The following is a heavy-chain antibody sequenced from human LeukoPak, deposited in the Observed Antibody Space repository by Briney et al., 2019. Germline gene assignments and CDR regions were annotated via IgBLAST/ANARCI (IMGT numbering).Heavy chain of an antibody. CDR1: GFTFSSYS. D-gene: IGHD3-3*01. Sequence: GGSLRLSCAASGFTFSSYSMNWVRQAPGKGLEWVSSISSSSSYIYYADSVKGRFTISRDNAKNSLYLQMNSLRAEDTAVYYCARDRNYDFWSGFRTAIYYYGMDVWGQGTTVTVSS. V-gene: IGHV3-21*01. J-gene: IGHJ6*02. CDR2: ISSSSSYI. CDR3: ARDRNYDFWSGFRTAIYYYGMDV.